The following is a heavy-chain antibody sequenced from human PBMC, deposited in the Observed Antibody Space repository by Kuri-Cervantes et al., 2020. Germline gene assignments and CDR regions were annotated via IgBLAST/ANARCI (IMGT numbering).Heavy chain of an antibody. CDR2: IIPIFGTA. J-gene: IGHJ4*02. Sequence: SVKVSCKASGGTFSSYAISWVRQAPGQGLEWMGGIIPIFGTANYAQKFQGRVTITADESTSTAYMELSSLRSEDTAVYYCAREWLRPDYGGNSRGFGYWGQGTLVTVSS. V-gene: IGHV1-69*13. D-gene: IGHD4-23*01. CDR1: GGTFSSYA. CDR3: AREWLRPDYGGNSRGFGY.